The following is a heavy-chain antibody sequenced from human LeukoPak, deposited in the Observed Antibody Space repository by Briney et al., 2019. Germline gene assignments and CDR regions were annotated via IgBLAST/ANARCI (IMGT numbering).Heavy chain of an antibody. CDR2: MWYDGSTK. D-gene: IGHD4/OR15-4a*01. J-gene: IGHJ4*02. V-gene: IGHV3-33*06. CDR3: AEDGAASTYFDN. CDR1: GFTFSSYG. Sequence: GGSLRLSCAASGFTFSSYGMHWVRQAPGKGLEWVAVMWYDGSTKYYADSVKGRFTVSRDNSKNTLYLQMDSLRAEDTAVYYCAEDGAASTYFDNWGQGTLVTVSS.